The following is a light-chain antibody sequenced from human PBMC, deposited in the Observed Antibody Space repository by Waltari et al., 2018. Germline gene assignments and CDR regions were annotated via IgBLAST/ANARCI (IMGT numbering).Light chain of an antibody. Sequence: DIQMTQSPPSLSASVGDRVNLPCQASQDISNYLNWYQQKPGKAPKLLIYDASNLETGVPSRFSGSGSGTDFTFTISSLQPEDIATYYCQQYDNLPYTFGQGTKLEIK. V-gene: IGKV1-33*01. CDR2: DAS. J-gene: IGKJ2*01. CDR3: QQYDNLPYT. CDR1: QDISNY.